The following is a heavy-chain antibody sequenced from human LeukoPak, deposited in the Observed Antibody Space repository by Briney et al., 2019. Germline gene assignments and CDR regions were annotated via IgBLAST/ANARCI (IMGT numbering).Heavy chain of an antibody. CDR2: IWYDGKIK. D-gene: IGHD6-13*01. V-gene: IGHV3-33*06. CDR1: GFTFSSYG. J-gene: IGHJ4*02. CDR3: AKDRDALGQQLAIDD. Sequence: GGSLRLSCAASGFTFSSYGMHWVRQAPGKGLEWVAVIWYDGKIKYYLDSVKGRFTISRDNSKNTVVLQMNSLRAEDTAVYYCAKDRDALGQQLAIDDWAQGTLVTVSA.